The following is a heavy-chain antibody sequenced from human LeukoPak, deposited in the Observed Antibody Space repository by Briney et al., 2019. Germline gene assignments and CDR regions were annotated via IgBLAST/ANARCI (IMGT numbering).Heavy chain of an antibody. D-gene: IGHD6-19*01. Sequence: GGSLRLSCAASGFTFSSYSMNWVRQAPGKGLEWVSSISSSSRYIYYADSVKGRFTISRDNAKISLYLQMNSLRAEDTAVYYCARTSGYSSGWYIFDYWDQGTLVTVSS. J-gene: IGHJ4*02. CDR1: GFTFSSYS. CDR3: ARTSGYSSGWYIFDY. CDR2: ISSSSRYI. V-gene: IGHV3-21*01.